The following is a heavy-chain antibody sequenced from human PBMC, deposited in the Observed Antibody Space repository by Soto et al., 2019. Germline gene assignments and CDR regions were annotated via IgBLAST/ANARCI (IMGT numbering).Heavy chain of an antibody. Sequence: ASVKVSCKSSGYTFTSYGITWVRQAPGQGLEWMGWISAYNGNTNYAQKLQGRVTMTTDTSTSTAYMELRSLTSDDTAVYYCARDLYGDYTNWFDPSGQGTLVTVSS. CDR3: ARDLYGDYTNWFDP. V-gene: IGHV1-18*01. CDR1: GYTFTSYG. CDR2: ISAYNGNT. J-gene: IGHJ5*02. D-gene: IGHD4-17*01.